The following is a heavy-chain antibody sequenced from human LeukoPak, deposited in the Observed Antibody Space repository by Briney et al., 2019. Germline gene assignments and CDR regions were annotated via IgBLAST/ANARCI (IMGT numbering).Heavy chain of an antibody. Sequence: GGSLRLSCAASGFTFSSYEMNWVRQAPGKGLVGVSRINSDGSSTTYADSVKGRFTISRDNAKNTLYLQMNSLRAEDTALYYCTRDSWVNSYGPFDSWGQGTLVTVSS. CDR1: GFTFSSYE. D-gene: IGHD5-18*01. CDR3: TRDSWVNSYGPFDS. J-gene: IGHJ4*02. CDR2: INSDGSST. V-gene: IGHV3-74*01.